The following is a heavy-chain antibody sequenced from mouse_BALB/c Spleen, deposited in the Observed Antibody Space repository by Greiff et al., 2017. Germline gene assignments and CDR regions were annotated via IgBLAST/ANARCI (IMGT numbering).Heavy chain of an antibody. Sequence: VQLVESGAELVRPGASVTLSCKASGYTFTDYEMHWVKQTPVHGLEWIGAIDPETGGTAYNQKFKGKATLTADKSSSTAYMELRSLTSEDSAVYYCTRGGYYYFDYWGQGTTLTVSS. CDR2: IDPETGGT. CDR3: TRGGYYYFDY. J-gene: IGHJ2*01. CDR1: GYTFTDYE. D-gene: IGHD2-3*01. V-gene: IGHV1-15*01.